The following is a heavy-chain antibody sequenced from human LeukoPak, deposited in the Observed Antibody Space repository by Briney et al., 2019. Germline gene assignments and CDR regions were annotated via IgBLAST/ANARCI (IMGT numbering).Heavy chain of an antibody. CDR2: INPNTGGT. CDR1: GYTFTVNF. CDR3: ARGGVPGQQLDY. D-gene: IGHD6-13*01. J-gene: IGHJ4*02. V-gene: IGHV1-2*02. Sequence: ASVKVSCKTSGYTFTVNFMYWVRQAPGQGLDWMGWINPNTGGTNYAQKFQGRVTMTRDTSSSTAYMELTRLTSDDTAVYYCARGGVPGQQLDYWGQGTLVTVSS.